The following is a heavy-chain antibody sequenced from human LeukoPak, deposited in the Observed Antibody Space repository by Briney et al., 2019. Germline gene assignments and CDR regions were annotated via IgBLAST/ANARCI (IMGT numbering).Heavy chain of an antibody. D-gene: IGHD6-25*01. CDR1: GFTFSSYG. CDR3: AKRFRAATGYYYYMDV. V-gene: IGHV3-30*02. J-gene: IGHJ6*03. Sequence: GGPLRLSCAASGFTFSSYGMHWVRQAPGKGLEWVAFIRYDGSNKYYADSVKGRFTISRDNSKNTLYLQMNSLRAEDTAVYYCAKRFRAATGYYYYMDVWGKGTTVTVSS. CDR2: IRYDGSNK.